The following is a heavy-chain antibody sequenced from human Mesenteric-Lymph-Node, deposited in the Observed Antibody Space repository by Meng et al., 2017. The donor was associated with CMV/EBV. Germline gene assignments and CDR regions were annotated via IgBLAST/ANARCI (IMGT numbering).Heavy chain of an antibody. V-gene: IGHV5-51*01. CDR2: IYSGDSDT. CDR3: ASSTRGDDNFDY. J-gene: IGHJ4*02. CDR1: GRSFTSYW. D-gene: IGHD3-10*01. Sequence: GESLKISCKGSGRSFTSYWIGWVRQMPGKGLEWMGIIYSGDSDTEYSPSFQGQVTVSVDKSLSTAYLQWSSLKASDTAMYYCASSTRGDDNFDYWGQGTLVTVSS.